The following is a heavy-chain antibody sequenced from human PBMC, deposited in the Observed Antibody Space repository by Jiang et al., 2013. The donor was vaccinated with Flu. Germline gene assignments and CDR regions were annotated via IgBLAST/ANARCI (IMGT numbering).Heavy chain of an antibody. J-gene: IGHJ4*02. CDR3: ARDSANGGGYDFDY. Sequence: QLVESGGGLVKPGGSLRLSCAASGFTFSDYYMSWIRQAPGKGLEWVSYISSSSSYTNYADSVKGRFTISRDNAKNSLYLQMNSLRAEDTAVYYCARDSANGGGYDFDYWGQGTLVTVSS. CDR2: ISSSSSYT. CDR1: GFTFSDYY. V-gene: IGHV3-11*06. D-gene: IGHD5-12*01.